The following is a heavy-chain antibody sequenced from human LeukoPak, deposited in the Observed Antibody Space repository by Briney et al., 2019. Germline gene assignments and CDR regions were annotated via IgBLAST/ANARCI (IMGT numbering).Heavy chain of an antibody. CDR2: ISAYNGNT. CDR1: GYTFTSYD. V-gene: IGHV1-18*01. D-gene: IGHD2-15*01. Sequence: GASVKVSCKASGYTFTSYDINWVRQATGQGLEWMGWISAYNGNTNYAQKLQGRVTMTTDTSTSTAYMELRSLRSDDTAVYYCARDPPRIVVVVAATNYYGMDVWGQGTTVTVSS. CDR3: ARDPPRIVVVVAATNYYGMDV. J-gene: IGHJ6*02.